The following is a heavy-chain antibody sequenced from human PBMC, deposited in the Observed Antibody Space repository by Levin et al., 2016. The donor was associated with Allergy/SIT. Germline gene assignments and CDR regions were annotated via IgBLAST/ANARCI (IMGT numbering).Heavy chain of an antibody. V-gene: IGHV3-30*18. CDR1: GFTFSSYG. Sequence: LSLTCAASGFTFSSYGMHWVRQAPGKGLEWVAVISYDGSNKYYADSVKGRFTISRDNSKNTLYLQMNSLRAEDTAVYYCAKDSSGYADYWGQGTLVTVSS. CDR2: ISYDGSNK. D-gene: IGHD3-22*01. CDR3: AKDSSGYADY. J-gene: IGHJ4*02.